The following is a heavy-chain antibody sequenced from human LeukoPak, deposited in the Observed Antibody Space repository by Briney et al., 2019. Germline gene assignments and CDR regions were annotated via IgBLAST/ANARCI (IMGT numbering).Heavy chain of an antibody. D-gene: IGHD3-22*01. CDR2: ISGSGGST. CDR3: ARSSTTYYYDSGSHY. Sequence: HPGGSLRLSCAASGFTFSSYAMSWVRQAPGKGLEWVSAISGSGGSTYYADSVKGRFTISRDNAKNSLYLQMDSLRAEDTAVYYCARSSTTYYYDSGSHYWGQGTLVTVSS. V-gene: IGHV3-23*01. J-gene: IGHJ4*02. CDR1: GFTFSSYA.